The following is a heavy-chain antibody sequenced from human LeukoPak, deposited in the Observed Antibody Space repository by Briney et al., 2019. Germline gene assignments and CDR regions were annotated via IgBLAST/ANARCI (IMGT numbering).Heavy chain of an antibody. J-gene: IGHJ5*02. Sequence: SETLSLTCTVSGGSISSSSYYWGWIRQPPGKGLEWIGSIYYSGSTYYNPSLKSRVTISVDTSKNQFSLKLSSVTAADTAVNYCAREGSNVVVIASNWFDPWGQGTLVTVSS. CDR1: GGSISSSSYY. CDR3: AREGSNVVVIASNWFDP. V-gene: IGHV4-39*02. CDR2: IYYSGST. D-gene: IGHD2-21*01.